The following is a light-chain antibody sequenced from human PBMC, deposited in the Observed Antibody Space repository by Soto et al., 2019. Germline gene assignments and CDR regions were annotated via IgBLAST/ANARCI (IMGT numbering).Light chain of an antibody. J-gene: IGKJ1*01. Sequence: EIVMTQSPATLSASPGERATLSFRASQSVSTNLAWYQQKPGQAPRLLIYGASNRATGIPDRFSGSGSGTDFTLTISRLEPEDFAVYYCQQYGSSGTFGQGTKVDI. V-gene: IGKV3-20*01. CDR3: QQYGSSGT. CDR2: GAS. CDR1: QSVSTN.